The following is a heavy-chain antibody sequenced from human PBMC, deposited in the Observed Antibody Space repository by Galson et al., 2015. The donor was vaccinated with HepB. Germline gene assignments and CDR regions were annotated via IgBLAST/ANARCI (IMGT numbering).Heavy chain of an antibody. CDR2: IYYSGST. CDR3: ARDRFGVVLDY. J-gene: IGHJ4*02. V-gene: IGHV4-31*03. CDR1: GGSISSGGYY. Sequence: TLSLTCTVSGGSISSGGYYWSWIRQHPGKGLEWIGYIYYSGSTYYNPSLKSRVTISVDTSKNQFSLKLSSVTAADTAVYYCARDRFGVVLDYWGQGTLVTVSS. D-gene: IGHD3-3*01.